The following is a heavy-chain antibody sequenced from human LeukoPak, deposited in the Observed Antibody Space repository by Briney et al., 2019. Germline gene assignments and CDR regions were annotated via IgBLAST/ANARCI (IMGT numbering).Heavy chain of an antibody. Sequence: ASVKVSCKASGYTFTGYYMHWVRQAPGQGLEWMGWINPNSGVTYYAQRFRGRVSMTRDTSISTAYMEVSRLRSDDSALYYCARLSTPNLYYFDYWGQGTLVTVSS. CDR3: ARLSTPNLYYFDY. CDR1: GYTFTGYY. CDR2: INPNSGVT. J-gene: IGHJ4*02. V-gene: IGHV1-2*02. D-gene: IGHD3-16*02.